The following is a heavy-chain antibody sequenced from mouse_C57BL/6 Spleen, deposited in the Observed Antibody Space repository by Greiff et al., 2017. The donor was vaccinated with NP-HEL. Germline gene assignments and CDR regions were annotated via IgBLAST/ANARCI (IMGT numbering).Heavy chain of an antibody. CDR2: IYPGSGNT. Sequence: QVQLQQPGAELVRPGASVKLSCKASGYTFTDYYINWVKQRPGQGLEWIARIYPGSGNTYYNEKFKGKATLTAEKSSSTAYMQLSSLTSEDSAVYFCARDYYDYQPGFAYWGQGTLVTVSA. V-gene: IGHV1-76*01. D-gene: IGHD2-4*01. CDR1: GYTFTDYY. CDR3: ARDYYDYQPGFAY. J-gene: IGHJ3*01.